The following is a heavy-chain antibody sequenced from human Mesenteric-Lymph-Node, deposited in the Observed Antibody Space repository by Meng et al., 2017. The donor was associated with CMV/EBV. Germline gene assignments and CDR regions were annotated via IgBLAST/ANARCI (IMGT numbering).Heavy chain of an antibody. D-gene: IGHD6-19*01. CDR1: GFTFSSYA. V-gene: IGHV3-23*01. CDR2: ISGSGGNT. Sequence: SGFTFSSYARSWVRQAPGKGLDWVSAISGSGGNTYYADSVKGRFTISRDNSKNTLYLQMNSLRAEDTAVYYCAKPAVAGQYNWFDPWGQGTLVTVSS. J-gene: IGHJ5*02. CDR3: AKPAVAGQYNWFDP.